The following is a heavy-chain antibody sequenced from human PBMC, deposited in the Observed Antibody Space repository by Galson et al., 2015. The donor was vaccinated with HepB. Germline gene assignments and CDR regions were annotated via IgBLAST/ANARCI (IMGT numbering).Heavy chain of an antibody. V-gene: IGHV3-33*01. Sequence: SLRLSCAASGFTFSSYGMHWVRQAPGKGLEWVAVIWYDGSNKYYADSVKGRFTISRDNSKNTLYLQMNSLRAEDTAVYYCARVIRGALYSGSYYRGYGMDVWGQGTTVTVSS. CDR2: IWYDGSNK. J-gene: IGHJ6*02. D-gene: IGHD1-26*01. CDR3: ARVIRGALYSGSYYRGYGMDV. CDR1: GFTFSSYG.